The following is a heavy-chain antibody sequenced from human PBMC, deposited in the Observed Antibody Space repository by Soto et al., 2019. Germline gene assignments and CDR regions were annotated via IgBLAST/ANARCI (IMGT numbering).Heavy chain of an antibody. CDR3: AIERLGYFDY. Sequence: QVQLVESGGGVVQPGRSLRLSCAASGFTLSSYAMHWVRQAPGKGLEWVAVISYDGSNKYYADSVKGRFTISRDNSKNTLYLQMNSLRAEDTAVYYCAIERLGYFDYWGQGPLVTVSS. D-gene: IGHD3-9*01. CDR2: ISYDGSNK. V-gene: IGHV3-30-3*01. J-gene: IGHJ4*02. CDR1: GFTLSSYA.